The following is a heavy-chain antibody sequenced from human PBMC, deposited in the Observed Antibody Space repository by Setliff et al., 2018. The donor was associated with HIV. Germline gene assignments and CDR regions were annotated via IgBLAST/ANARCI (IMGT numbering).Heavy chain of an antibody. Sequence: SETLSLTCTVSGGSISSGGYYWNWIRQHPGEGLEWFGYIYYSGSTYYNPSLKSRVAISVDTSKNQFSLKLSSVTAADTAVYYCARGYHLLSPDYWGQGTLVTVSS. D-gene: IGHD2-2*01. CDR2: IYYSGST. CDR3: ARGYHLLSPDY. J-gene: IGHJ4*02. V-gene: IGHV4-31*02. CDR1: GGSISSGGYY.